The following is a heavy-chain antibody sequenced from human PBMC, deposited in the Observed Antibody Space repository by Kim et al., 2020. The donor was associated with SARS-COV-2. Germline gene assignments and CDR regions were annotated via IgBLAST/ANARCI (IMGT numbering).Heavy chain of an antibody. Sequence: YATAYAASVKGRVTISRDDSKNTAYLQMNSLKTEDTAVYYCTSPDSSSWSWGQGTLVTVSS. V-gene: IGHV3-73*01. CDR3: TSPDSSSWS. D-gene: IGHD6-13*01. CDR2: YAT. J-gene: IGHJ5*02.